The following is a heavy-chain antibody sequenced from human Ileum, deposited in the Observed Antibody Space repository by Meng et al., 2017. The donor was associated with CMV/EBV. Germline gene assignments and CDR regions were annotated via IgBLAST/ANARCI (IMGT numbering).Heavy chain of an antibody. D-gene: IGHD6-19*01. CDR3: ARALGLGAVMPNYDAFDL. CDR1: GFTFSDYY. J-gene: IGHJ3*01. Sequence: GESLKISCAASGFTFSDYYMNWIRQAPGKGLEWVSCINSGGTSVYFADSMKGRFTISRDNAKNSLYLQMNSLRAEDTAVYYCARALGLGAVMPNYDAFDLWGQGTVVTVSS. CDR2: INSGGTSV. V-gene: IGHV3-11*04.